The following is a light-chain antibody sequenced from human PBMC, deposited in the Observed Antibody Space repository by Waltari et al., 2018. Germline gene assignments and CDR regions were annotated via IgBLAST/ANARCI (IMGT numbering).Light chain of an antibody. V-gene: IGLV2-23*02. J-gene: IGLJ2*01. CDR1: SSDVGIYNR. Sequence: QSALTQPASVSGSPGQSITIACTGSSSDVGIYNRVSWYQQRPDKAPKLLISEVSKRPSEFSNHFPGSKSGNTASLTISGLQAEDEADYFCCSYAGSNTRVFGGGTKLTVL. CDR2: EVS. CDR3: CSYAGSNTRV.